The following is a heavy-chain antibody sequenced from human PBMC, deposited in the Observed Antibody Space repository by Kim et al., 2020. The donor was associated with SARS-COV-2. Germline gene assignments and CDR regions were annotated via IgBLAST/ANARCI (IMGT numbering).Heavy chain of an antibody. CDR3: AGNGYDFWSGYGDV. Sequence: LSLTCAASGFTFSSYEMNWVRQAPGKGLEWVSYISSSGSTIYYADSVKGRFTISRDNAKNSLYLQMNSLRAEDTAVYYCAGNGYDFWSGYGDVWGQGTTVTVSS. CDR2: ISSSGSTI. J-gene: IGHJ6*02. CDR1: GFTFSSYE. V-gene: IGHV3-48*03. D-gene: IGHD3-3*01.